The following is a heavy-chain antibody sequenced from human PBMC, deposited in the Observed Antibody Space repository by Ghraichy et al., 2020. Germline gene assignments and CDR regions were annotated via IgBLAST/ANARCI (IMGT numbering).Heavy chain of an antibody. CDR3: ARDGVDGDYEFFQH. CDR1: GFTFSSYS. Sequence: GGSLRLSCAASGFTFSSYSMNWVRQAPGKGLEWVSSISSSSSYIYYADSVKGRFTISRDNAKNSLYLQMNSLRAEDTAVYYCARDGVDGDYEFFQHWGQGTLVTVSS. V-gene: IGHV3-21*01. D-gene: IGHD4-17*01. CDR2: ISSSSSYI. J-gene: IGHJ1*01.